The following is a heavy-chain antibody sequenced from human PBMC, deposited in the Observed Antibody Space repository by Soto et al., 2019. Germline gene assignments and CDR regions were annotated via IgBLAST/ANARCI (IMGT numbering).Heavy chain of an antibody. D-gene: IGHD4-17*01. CDR2: ISSSSSYI. Sequence: EVQLVESGGGLVKPGGPLRLSCAASGFTFSSYSMNWVRQAPGKGLEWVSSISSSSSYIYYADSVKGRFTISRDNAKNSLYLQMNSLRAEDTAVYYCASGSHGVNNWFDPWGQGTLVTVSS. CDR3: ASGSHGVNNWFDP. V-gene: IGHV3-21*01. J-gene: IGHJ5*02. CDR1: GFTFSSYS.